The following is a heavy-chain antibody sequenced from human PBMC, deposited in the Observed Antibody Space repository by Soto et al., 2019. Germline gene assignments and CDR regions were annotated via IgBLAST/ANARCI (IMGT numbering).Heavy chain of an antibody. V-gene: IGHV3-48*02. CDR1: GFKFNIYS. CDR2: ITSDTLTI. J-gene: IGHJ4*02. D-gene: IGHD6-19*01. Sequence: EVQLVESGGGLVRPGESLRLSCAASGFKFNIYSMNWIRQALGKGLEWVSYITSDTLTIRYADSVRGRFIISRDNAGNSVFLQMNSLRDEDTATYYCARSVEGHFDYWGQGALVTVSS. CDR3: ARSVEGHFDY.